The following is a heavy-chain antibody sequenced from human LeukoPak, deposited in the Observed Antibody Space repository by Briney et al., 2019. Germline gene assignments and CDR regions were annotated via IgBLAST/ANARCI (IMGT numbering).Heavy chain of an antibody. Sequence: GGSLRLSCAASGFTFSNAWMSWVRQAPGKGLEWVGRIKSKTDGGTTDYTAPVKGRFTISRDDSKNTLYLQVNSLKTEDTAVYYCTTDYDILPLQDWGQGTLVTVSS. J-gene: IGHJ4*02. D-gene: IGHD3-9*01. V-gene: IGHV3-15*01. CDR2: IKSKTDGGTT. CDR1: GFTFSNAW. CDR3: TTDYDILPLQD.